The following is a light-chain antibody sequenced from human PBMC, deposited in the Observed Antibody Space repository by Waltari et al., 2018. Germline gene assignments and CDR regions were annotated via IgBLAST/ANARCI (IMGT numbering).Light chain of an antibody. CDR1: QSLSSN. CDR2: VAS. Sequence: EIVMTQSPATLSVSPGERATLSCRASQSLSSNLAWYQQKPGQAPRLLIYVASTSATGIPARFSGSGSGTEFTLTISSLQSEDFAVYYCQQYNNWPPFTFGPGTKVDIK. V-gene: IGKV3-15*01. J-gene: IGKJ3*01. CDR3: QQYNNWPPFT.